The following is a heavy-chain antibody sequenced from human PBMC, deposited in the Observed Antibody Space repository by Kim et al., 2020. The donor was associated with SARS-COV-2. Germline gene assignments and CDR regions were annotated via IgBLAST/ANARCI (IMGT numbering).Heavy chain of an antibody. CDR2: TYYRSKWFF. D-gene: IGHD3-9*01. Sequence: SQTLSLTCAISGDSVSSNIAAWSWMRYSPSRGLEWLGRTYYRSKWFFGYAVSVKSRITINPDTSKNQFSLHLNSVTPEDTAVYYCARDGGLAADYFDYWGQGTLVTVSS. J-gene: IGHJ4*02. CDR1: GDSVSSNIAA. CDR3: ARDGGLAADYFDY. V-gene: IGHV6-1*01.